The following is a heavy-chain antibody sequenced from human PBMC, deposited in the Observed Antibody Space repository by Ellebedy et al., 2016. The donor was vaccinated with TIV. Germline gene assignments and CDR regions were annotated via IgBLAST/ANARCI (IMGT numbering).Heavy chain of an antibody. Sequence: MPGGSLRLSCTVSGGSVSSGRYYWSWIRQPPGKGLEWVGYIYYSGSTNYNPSLKSRVTISIDTSKNQFSLRLTSVTAADTAVYYCAIDPIVGPTPYYFDSWGQGTLVTVSS. CDR1: GGSVSSGRYY. CDR3: AIDPIVGPTPYYFDS. D-gene: IGHD1-26*01. V-gene: IGHV4-61*01. CDR2: IYYSGST. J-gene: IGHJ4*02.